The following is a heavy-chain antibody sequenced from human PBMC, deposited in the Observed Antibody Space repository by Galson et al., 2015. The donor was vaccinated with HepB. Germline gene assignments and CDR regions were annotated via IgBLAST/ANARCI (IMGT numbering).Heavy chain of an antibody. CDR1: GFSVRDNY. CDR3: ARELRQQLDY. CDR2: IYFDGTT. Sequence: SLRLSCAASGFSVRDNYMSWVRQAPGKGLEWVSVIYFDGTTFYADSVKGRFTISRDNSKNTVFLQMNSLSVEDTAIYYCARELRQQLDYWGQGTLVTVAS. V-gene: IGHV3-53*01. J-gene: IGHJ4*02. D-gene: IGHD6-13*01.